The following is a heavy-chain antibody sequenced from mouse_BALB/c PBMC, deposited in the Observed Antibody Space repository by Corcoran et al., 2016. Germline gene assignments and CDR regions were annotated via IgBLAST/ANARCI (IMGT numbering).Heavy chain of an antibody. Sequence: EVQLQQSGAELVKPGTAVQLCCTASGFNINDTYMHWVKQRPEQGLEWIGRIDPANGNTKYDPKFQGKATITADTSSNTADLQLSSLTSEDTAVYYGARWDWNFDVWGAGTTVTVSS. J-gene: IGHJ1*01. CDR2: IDPANGNT. CDR3: ARWDWNFDV. V-gene: IGHV14-3*02. CDR1: GFNINDTY.